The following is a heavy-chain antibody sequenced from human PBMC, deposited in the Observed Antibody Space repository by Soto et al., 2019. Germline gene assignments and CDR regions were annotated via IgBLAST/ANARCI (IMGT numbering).Heavy chain of an antibody. CDR2: IYPGDSDT. J-gene: IGHJ4*02. CDR1: GYSFSGYW. V-gene: IGHV5-51*01. CDR3: VRQLPNCSGGSCYPLAFDY. D-gene: IGHD2-15*01. Sequence: GESLKISCKGSGYSFSGYWIGWVRQMPGKGLEWMGIIYPGDSDTRYSPSFQGQVTISADKSIRTAYLQWSSLEASDSAMYYCVRQLPNCSGGSCYPLAFDYWGQGTLVTVSS.